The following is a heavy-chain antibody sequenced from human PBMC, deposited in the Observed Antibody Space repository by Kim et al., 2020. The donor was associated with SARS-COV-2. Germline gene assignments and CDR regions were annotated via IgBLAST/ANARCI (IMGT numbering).Heavy chain of an antibody. J-gene: IGHJ5*02. CDR3: ARAGEESGSGYYYGWFDP. CDR2: INHSGST. D-gene: IGHD3-22*01. V-gene: IGHV4-34*01. Sequence: SETLSLTCAVYGGSFSGYYWSWIRQPPGKGLEWIGEINHSGSTNYNPSLKSRVTISVDTSKNQFSLKLSSVTAADTAVYYCARAGEESGSGYYYGWFDPWGQGTLVTVSS. CDR1: GGSFSGYY.